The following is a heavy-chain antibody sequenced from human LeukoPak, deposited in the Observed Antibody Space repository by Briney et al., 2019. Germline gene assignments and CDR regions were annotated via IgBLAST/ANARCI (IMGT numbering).Heavy chain of an antibody. V-gene: IGHV4-4*02. CDR1: GGSISSNNW. CDR3: ARDRGGYTYSHDY. J-gene: IGHJ4*02. CDR2: IYHDGST. D-gene: IGHD5-18*01. Sequence: PSETLSLTCAVSGGSISSNNWWIWVRQSPEKGLEWIGEIYHDGSTNYNPSLKSRVTISMGKSENQLSLKLNFVTAADTAVYYCARDRGGYTYSHDYWGQGTLVTVSS.